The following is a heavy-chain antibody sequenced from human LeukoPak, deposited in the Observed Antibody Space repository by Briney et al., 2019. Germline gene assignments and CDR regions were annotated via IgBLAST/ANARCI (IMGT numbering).Heavy chain of an antibody. J-gene: IGHJ5*02. CDR3: ARDSGYSSSAVNWFDP. CDR1: GYTFTGYY. CDR2: INPNSGGT. V-gene: IGHV1-2*02. Sequence: ASVKVSCKASGYTFTGYYMHWVRQAPGQGLEWMGWINPNSGGTNYAQKFQGRVTMTRDTSISTAYMELSRLRSDDTAVYYCARDSGYSSSAVNWFDPWGQGTLVTVSS. D-gene: IGHD6-13*01.